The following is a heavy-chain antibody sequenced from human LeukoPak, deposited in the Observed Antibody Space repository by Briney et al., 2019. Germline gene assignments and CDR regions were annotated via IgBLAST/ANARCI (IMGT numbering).Heavy chain of an antibody. Sequence: ASVKVSCKASGYTFSSSGFNWVRQAPGQGLEWMGWITTYNGNTNYAQKFQGRITMTTDTSTSTACMELRSLRSDDTAVYYCARDEVYGERDFDYWGQGTLVTVSS. J-gene: IGHJ4*02. CDR2: ITTYNGNT. CDR3: ARDEVYGERDFDY. D-gene: IGHD4-17*01. V-gene: IGHV1-18*01. CDR1: GYTFSSSG.